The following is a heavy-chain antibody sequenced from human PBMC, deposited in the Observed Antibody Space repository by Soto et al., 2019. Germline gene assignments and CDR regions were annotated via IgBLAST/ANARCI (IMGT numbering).Heavy chain of an antibody. D-gene: IGHD2-15*01. V-gene: IGHV4-34*01. Sequence: QVQLQQSGAGLLKPSETLSLTCAVYGGSFSGYYWSWIRQPPGKGLEWIGDINHSGSTNYNPSLKRRVTISVDKTKNQFSLQMSSVTVGDTAVYYCARGPPLGYCSGGSCYRPNDRWGGEYFQHWGQGTLVTVSS. J-gene: IGHJ1*01. CDR1: GGSFSGYY. CDR3: ARGPPLGYCSGGSCYRPNDRWGGEYFQH. CDR2: INHSGST.